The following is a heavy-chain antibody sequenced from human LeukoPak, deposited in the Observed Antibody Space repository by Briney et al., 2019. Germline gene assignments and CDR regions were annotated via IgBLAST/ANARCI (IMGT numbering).Heavy chain of an antibody. D-gene: IGHD6-19*01. J-gene: IGHJ6*03. CDR2: IRSKAYGGTT. CDR1: GFTFGDYA. CDR3: TRGEQWLEYYYYYMDV. Sequence: PGGSLRLSCTASGFTFGDYAMSWVRQAPGKGLEWVGFIRSKAYGGTTEYAASVKGRFTISRDDSKSIAYLQMNSLKTEDTAVYYCTRGEQWLEYYYYYMDVWGKGTTVTVSS. V-gene: IGHV3-49*04.